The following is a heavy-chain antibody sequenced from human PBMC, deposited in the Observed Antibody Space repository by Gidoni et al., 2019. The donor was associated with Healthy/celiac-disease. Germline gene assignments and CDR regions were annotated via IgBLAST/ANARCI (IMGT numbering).Heavy chain of an antibody. CDR1: GFTFSPFP. CDR2: ISYDGSNQ. D-gene: IGHD6-13*01. Sequence: QVQLVESGGGVVQPGRSLRLSCAASGFTFSPFPLHWVRQAPGKWLEWVALISYDGSNQYYADSVRGRFTISRDNSKNTLYLQMNSLRGEDTAVYYCARGGGSNWRFDYWGQGTLVTVSS. J-gene: IGHJ4*02. V-gene: IGHV3-30-3*01. CDR3: ARGGGSNWRFDY.